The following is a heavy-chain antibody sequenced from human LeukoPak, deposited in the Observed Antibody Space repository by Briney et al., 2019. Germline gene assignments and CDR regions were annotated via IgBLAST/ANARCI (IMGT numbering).Heavy chain of an antibody. D-gene: IGHD6-13*01. CDR3: ARGSRRIAAAAFDY. CDR1: GGTFSSYA. CDR2: IIPIFGTA. Sequence: SVKVSCRASGGTFSSYAISWVRQAPGQGLEWMGGIIPIFGTANYAQKFQGRVTITADESTSTAYMELSSLRSEDTAVYYCARGSRRIAAAAFDYWGQGTLVTVSS. J-gene: IGHJ4*02. V-gene: IGHV1-69*13.